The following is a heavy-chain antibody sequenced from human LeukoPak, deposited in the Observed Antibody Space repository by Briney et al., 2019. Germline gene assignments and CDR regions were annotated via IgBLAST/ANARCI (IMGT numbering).Heavy chain of an antibody. CDR1: GGSFSGYY. D-gene: IGHD3-22*01. CDR3: ARVGYYDSSGYRRPYYFDY. CDR2: INHSGST. V-gene: IGHV4-34*01. Sequence: PSETLSLTCAVYGGSFSGYYWSWIRQPPGKGLEWIGEINHSGSTNYNPSLKSRVTISVDTSKNQFSLKLSSVTAADTAVYYCARVGYYDSSGYRRPYYFDYWGQGTLVTVSS. J-gene: IGHJ4*02.